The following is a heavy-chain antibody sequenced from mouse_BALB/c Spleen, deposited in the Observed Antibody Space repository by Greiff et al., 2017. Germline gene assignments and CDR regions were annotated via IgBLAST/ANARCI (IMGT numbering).Heavy chain of an antibody. D-gene: IGHD1-1*01. CDR2: IYPGNVNT. Sequence: QVQLQQSGPELVKPGASVRISCKASGYTFTSYYIHWVKQRPGQGLEWIGWIYPGNVNTKYNEKFKGKATLTADKSSSTAYMQLSSLTSEDSAVYFCARSYYGSSPYYFDYWGQGTTLTVSS. CDR1: GYTFTSYY. J-gene: IGHJ2*01. CDR3: ARSYYGSSPYYFDY. V-gene: IGHV1S56*01.